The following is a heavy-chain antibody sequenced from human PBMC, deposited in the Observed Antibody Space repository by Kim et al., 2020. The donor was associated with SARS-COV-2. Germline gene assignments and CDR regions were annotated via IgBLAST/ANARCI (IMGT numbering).Heavy chain of an antibody. V-gene: IGHV3-30*04. J-gene: IGHJ6*02. Sequence: GGSLRLSCAASGFTFSSYAMHWVRQAPGKGLEWVAVISYDGSNKYYADSVKGRFTISRDNSKNTLYLQMNSLRAEDTAVYYCARDIVATTYVVAGYYYGMDVWGQGTTVTVSS. CDR2: ISYDGSNK. D-gene: IGHD5-12*01. CDR1: GFTFSSYA. CDR3: ARDIVATTYVVAGYYYGMDV.